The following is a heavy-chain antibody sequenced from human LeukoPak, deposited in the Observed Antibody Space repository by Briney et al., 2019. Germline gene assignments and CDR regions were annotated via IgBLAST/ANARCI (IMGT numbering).Heavy chain of an antibody. V-gene: IGHV3-48*04. Sequence: GGSLRLSCAASGSTFSDYSMNWVRPAPGKGLEWISWIGISSGNTKYADSVKGRFTISGDNAKNSLYLQMNSLTAGDTAVYYCARGPPRGKYYYMDVWGKGTTVTVSS. CDR2: IGISSGNT. D-gene: IGHD1-1*01. CDR3: ARGPPRGKYYYMDV. J-gene: IGHJ6*03. CDR1: GSTFSDYS.